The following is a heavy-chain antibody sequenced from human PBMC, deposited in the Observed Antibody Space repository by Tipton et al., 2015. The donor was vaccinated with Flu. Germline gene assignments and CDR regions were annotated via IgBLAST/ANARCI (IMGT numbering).Heavy chain of an antibody. J-gene: IGHJ4*02. V-gene: IGHV4-31*03. CDR2: IYNSASS. CDR3: ARGEQKNIYYFDY. Sequence: TLSLTCTVSGGSISSGGFYWSWIRHHLGKGLEWIGYIYNSASSYYSPSLRSRVSISIDTSKNQFSLRLSSVTAADTAVYYCARGEQKNIYYFDYWGQGTLVTVSS. D-gene: IGHD1/OR15-1a*01. CDR1: GGSISSGGFY.